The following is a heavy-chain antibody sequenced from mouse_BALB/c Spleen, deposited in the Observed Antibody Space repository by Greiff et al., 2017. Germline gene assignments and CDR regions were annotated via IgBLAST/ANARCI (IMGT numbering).Heavy chain of an antibody. J-gene: IGHJ3*01. D-gene: IGHD4-1*01. CDR1: GFTFSSFG. Sequence: EVQRVESGGGLVQPGGSRKLSCAASGFTFSSFGMHWVRQAPEKGLEWVAYISSGSSTIYYADTVKGRFTISRDNPKNTLFLQMTSLRSEDTAMYYCARGGWDEGAYWGQGTLVTVSA. V-gene: IGHV5-17*02. CDR3: ARGGWDEGAY. CDR2: ISSGSSTI.